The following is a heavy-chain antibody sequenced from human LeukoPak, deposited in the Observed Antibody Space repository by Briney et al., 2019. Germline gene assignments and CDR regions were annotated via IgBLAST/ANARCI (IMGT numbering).Heavy chain of an antibody. CDR2: IYSGGST. CDR1: GFTVSSNY. V-gene: IGHV3-66*01. D-gene: IGHD3-3*01. Sequence: PGGSLRLSCAASGFTVSSNYVSWVRQAPGKGLEWVSVIYSGGSTYYADSVKGRFTISRDNSKNTLYLQMNSLRAEDTAVYYCARENSFWSGYYFDFWGQGTLVTVSS. J-gene: IGHJ4*02. CDR3: ARENSFWSGYYFDF.